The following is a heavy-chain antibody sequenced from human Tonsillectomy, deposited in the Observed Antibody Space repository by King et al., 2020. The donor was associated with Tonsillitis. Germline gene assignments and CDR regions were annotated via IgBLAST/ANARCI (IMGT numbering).Heavy chain of an antibody. V-gene: IGHV3-30*03. J-gene: IGHJ6*02. Sequence: VQLVESGGGVVQPGRSLRLSCAASGFTLSSYGMHWVRQAPGKGLEWVAVISYDGSNKYYADSVKGRFTISRDNSKNTLYLQMNSLRAEDTAVYYCASGSRFGYYYGMDVWGQGTTVTVSS. CDR1: GFTLSSYG. CDR2: ISYDGSNK. CDR3: ASGSRFGYYYGMDV. D-gene: IGHD1-26*01.